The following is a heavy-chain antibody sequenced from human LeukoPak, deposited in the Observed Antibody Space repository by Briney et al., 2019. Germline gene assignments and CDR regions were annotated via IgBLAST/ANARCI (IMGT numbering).Heavy chain of an antibody. Sequence: PGGSLRLSCTASGFTFSDYNMNWVPQVPGKGLESVSYMSRSGDIIYYADSVKGRFTISRDNAKNSLSLQMNSLKTEDTAVYYCTRRWLQQSPFDYWGQGTLVTVSS. J-gene: IGHJ4*02. V-gene: IGHV3-11*01. D-gene: IGHD5-24*01. CDR2: MSRSGDII. CDR1: GFTFSDYN. CDR3: TRRWLQQSPFDY.